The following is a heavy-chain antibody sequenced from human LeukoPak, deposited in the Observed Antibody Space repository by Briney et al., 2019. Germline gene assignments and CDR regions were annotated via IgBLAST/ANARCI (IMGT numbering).Heavy chain of an antibody. CDR1: GFTFSSYA. CDR3: ANFVVPAAPTDY. Sequence: GGSLSLSCAASGFTFSSYAMSWVRQAPGKGLEWVSAISGSGGSTHYADSVKGRFTISRDNSKNTLYLQMNSLRAEDTAVYYCANFVVPAAPTDYWGQGTLVTVSS. CDR2: ISGSGGST. D-gene: IGHD2-2*01. J-gene: IGHJ4*02. V-gene: IGHV3-23*01.